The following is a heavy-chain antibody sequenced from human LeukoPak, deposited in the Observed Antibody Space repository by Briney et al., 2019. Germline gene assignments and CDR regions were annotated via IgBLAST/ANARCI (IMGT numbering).Heavy chain of an antibody. V-gene: IGHV4-34*01. CDR3: ARAPPLGMEWFYYYYGMDV. J-gene: IGHJ6*02. CDR1: GVTFSGYY. Sequence: PSETLSPTCAVYGVTFSGYYWSWIRQPPGKGLEWIGEINHGGSTNYNPSLKSRVTISVDTSKNQFYLKLSSVTAADTAVYYCARAPPLGMEWFYYYYGMDVWGQGATVTVSS. CDR2: INHGGST. D-gene: IGHD3-3*01.